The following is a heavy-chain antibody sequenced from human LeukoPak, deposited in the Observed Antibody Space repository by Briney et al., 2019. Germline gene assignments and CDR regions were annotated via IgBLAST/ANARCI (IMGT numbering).Heavy chain of an antibody. J-gene: IGHJ4*02. CDR3: ARDHYCSGGSCYWRFDY. CDR2: INPNSGGT. CDR1: GYTFTGYY. Sequence: ASVKFSCKACGYTFTGYYMHWVRQAPGQGLEWMGWINPNSGGTNYAQKFQGRVTMTRDTSISTAYMELSRLRSDDTAVYYCARDHYCSGGSCYWRFDYWGQGTLVTVSS. V-gene: IGHV1-2*02. D-gene: IGHD2-15*01.